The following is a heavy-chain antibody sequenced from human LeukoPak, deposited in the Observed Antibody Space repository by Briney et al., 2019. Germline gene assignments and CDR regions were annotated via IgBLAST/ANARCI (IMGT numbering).Heavy chain of an antibody. J-gene: IGHJ4*02. Sequence: GGSLRLSCAASGFTFSSYSMNWVRQAPGKGLEWVSTISSSSYIYYADSVKGRFTISRDNAKNSLYLQMNSLRAEDTAVYYCAKYINAVDFWGQGTLVTVSA. CDR2: ISSSSYI. CDR1: GFTFSSYS. D-gene: IGHD2/OR15-2a*01. CDR3: AKYINAVDF. V-gene: IGHV3-21*01.